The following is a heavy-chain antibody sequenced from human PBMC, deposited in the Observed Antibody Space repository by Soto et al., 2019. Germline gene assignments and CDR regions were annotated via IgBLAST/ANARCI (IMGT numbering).Heavy chain of an antibody. CDR1: GGSISSYY. CDR3: ARAADGYPDY. V-gene: IGHV4-59*01. CDR2: IYYSGST. D-gene: IGHD5-12*01. Sequence: QVQLQESGPGLVKPSETLSLTCTVSGGSISSYYWSWIRQPPGKGLEWIGYIYYSGSTNYNPSLKSRVTISVDTSKNQFSLKLSSVTAADTAVYYCARAADGYPDYWGQGTLVTVSS. J-gene: IGHJ4*02.